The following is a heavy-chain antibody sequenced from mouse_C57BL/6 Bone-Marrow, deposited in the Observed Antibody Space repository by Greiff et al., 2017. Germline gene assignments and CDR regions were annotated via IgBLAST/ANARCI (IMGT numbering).Heavy chain of an antibody. V-gene: IGHV1-55*01. CDR3: ARRYYYGIPPYIDY. D-gene: IGHD1-1*01. CDR2: LYPGSGSP. J-gene: IGHJ2*01. Sequence: QVQLQQPGAELVKPGASVKMSCKASGYTFTSYWITWVKQRPGHGLEWLGDLYPGSGSPKYNEKFKSKATLTVDTSSSTAYMPLSSLTSEDSAGYYLARRYYYGIPPYIDYWGQGTTLTVSS. CDR1: GYTFTSYW.